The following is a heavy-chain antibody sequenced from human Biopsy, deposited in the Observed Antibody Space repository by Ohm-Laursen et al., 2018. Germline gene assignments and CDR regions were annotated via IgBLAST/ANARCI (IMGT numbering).Heavy chain of an antibody. Sequence: GSLRLSCAASGFTFSASAVHWVRQASGKGLEWVGRIRSNAKSYATAYAASVTGRFTISRDDSKNTTYLQMNSLKTEDTAVYYCTLEGAGFDNWGQGTLVTVSS. CDR3: TLEGAGFDN. V-gene: IGHV3-73*01. CDR2: IRSNAKSYAT. CDR1: GFTFSASA. J-gene: IGHJ4*02. D-gene: IGHD3-10*01.